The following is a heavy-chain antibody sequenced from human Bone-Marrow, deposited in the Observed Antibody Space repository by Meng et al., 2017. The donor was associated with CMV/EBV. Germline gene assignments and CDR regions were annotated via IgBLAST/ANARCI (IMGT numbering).Heavy chain of an antibody. CDR2: IYSLGTT. V-gene: IGHV3-66*02. J-gene: IGHJ4*02. CDR1: GVSVTDNN. Sequence: GGSLKISWAAAGVSVTDNNMTWVRQAPGKGLEWVSVIYSLGTTYYADSVKGRFTISRDNSKNTLYLQMNSLRAEDTAVYYCASPTHWGQGTLVTVSS. CDR3: ASPTH.